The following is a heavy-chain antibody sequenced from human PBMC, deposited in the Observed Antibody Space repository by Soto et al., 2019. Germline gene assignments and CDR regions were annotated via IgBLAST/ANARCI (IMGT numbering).Heavy chain of an antibody. CDR1: GGSISSGGYS. CDR3: ARAKPDYDSSGYYYFDY. Sequence: QLQLQESGRGLVKPSQTLSLTCAVSGGSISSGGYSWSWIRQPPGKGLEWIGYIYHSGSTYYNPSLKSRVTISVDRSKNQFSLKLSSVTAADTAVYYCARAKPDYDSSGYYYFDYWGQGTLVTVSS. V-gene: IGHV4-30-2*01. D-gene: IGHD3-22*01. J-gene: IGHJ4*02. CDR2: IYHSGST.